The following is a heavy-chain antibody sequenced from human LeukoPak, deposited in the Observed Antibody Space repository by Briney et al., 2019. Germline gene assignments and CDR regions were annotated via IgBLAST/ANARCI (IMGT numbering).Heavy chain of an antibody. CDR1: GGSISSGGYY. Sequence: SETLSLTCTVSGGSISSGGYYWSWIRQPPGKGLEWIGYIYHSGSTYYNPSLKSRVTISVDTSKNQFSLKLSSVTAADTAVYYCARGTVDTAMWEEGEMATILDYWGQGTLVTVSS. V-gene: IGHV4-30-2*05. J-gene: IGHJ4*02. CDR3: ARGTVDTAMWEEGEMATILDY. D-gene: IGHD5-24*01. CDR2: IYHSGST.